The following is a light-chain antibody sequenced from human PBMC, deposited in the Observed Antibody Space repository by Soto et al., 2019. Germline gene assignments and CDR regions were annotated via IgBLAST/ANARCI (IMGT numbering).Light chain of an antibody. CDR3: QQYYSTPCT. J-gene: IGKJ1*01. CDR2: WAS. V-gene: IGKV4-1*01. CDR1: QSVLYSSNNKNY. Sequence: DIVMTQSPDSLAVSLGERATINCKSSQSVLYSSNNKNYLAWYQQKPGQPPKLLIYWASTRESGVPDRFSGSRSGTDFTLTISSLQAEDVAVYYCQQYYSTPCTFGQGTKVEIK.